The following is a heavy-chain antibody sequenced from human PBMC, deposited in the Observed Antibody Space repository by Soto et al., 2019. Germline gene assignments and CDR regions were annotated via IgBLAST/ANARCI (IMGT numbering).Heavy chain of an antibody. Sequence: GGSLRLSCAAPGFTFSSYAMHWVRQAPGKGLEWVAVISYDGSNKYYADSVKGRFTISRDNSKNTLYLQMNSLRAEDTAVYYCARGPDSSGYYYPDYWGQGTLVTVSS. J-gene: IGHJ4*02. CDR3: ARGPDSSGYYYPDY. CDR2: ISYDGSNK. D-gene: IGHD3-22*01. V-gene: IGHV3-30-3*01. CDR1: GFTFSSYA.